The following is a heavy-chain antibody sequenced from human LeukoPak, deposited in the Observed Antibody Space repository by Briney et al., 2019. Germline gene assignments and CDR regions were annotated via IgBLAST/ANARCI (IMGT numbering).Heavy chain of an antibody. D-gene: IGHD2-21*02. CDR2: IYHTGGT. CDR1: SGSISSGDYS. Sequence: SQTLSLTCAVSSGSISSGDYSWSWVRQPPGKGLEWIGYIYHTGGTFYNPSLKSRVTMSADRSKNRFSLKLSSVTAADTAVYYCARDHSVTGYWYFDLWGRGTLVTVSS. J-gene: IGHJ2*01. V-gene: IGHV4-30-2*01. CDR3: ARDHSVTGYWYFDL.